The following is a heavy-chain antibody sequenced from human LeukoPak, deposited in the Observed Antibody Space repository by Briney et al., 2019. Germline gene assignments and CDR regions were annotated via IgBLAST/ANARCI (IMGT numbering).Heavy chain of an antibody. CDR3: AATRCYRQCYLYFDL. J-gene: IGHJ2*01. V-gene: IGHV4-39*07. CDR1: GGSISSSSYY. Sequence: PSETLSLTCTVSGGSISSSSYYWGWIRQPPGKGLEWIGSIYYSGSTYYNPSLKSRVTISVDTSKNQFSLKLSSVTAADTAVYYCAATRCYRQCYLYFDLWGRGTLVTVSS. D-gene: IGHD2-15*01. CDR2: IYYSGST.